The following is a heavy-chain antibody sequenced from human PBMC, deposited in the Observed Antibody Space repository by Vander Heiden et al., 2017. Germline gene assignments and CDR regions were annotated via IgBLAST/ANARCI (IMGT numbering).Heavy chain of an antibody. CDR3: ARGPWNDLDAFDI. CDR2: IYYSGST. J-gene: IGHJ3*02. Sequence: QVQLQESGPGLVKPSETLSLTCTGSGGSISSYYWSWIRQPPGKGLEWIGYIYYSGSTNYNPSLKSRVTISVDTSKNQFSLKLSSVTAADTAVYYCARGPWNDLDAFDIWGQGTMVTVSS. D-gene: IGHD1-1*01. CDR1: GGSISSYY. V-gene: IGHV4-59*01.